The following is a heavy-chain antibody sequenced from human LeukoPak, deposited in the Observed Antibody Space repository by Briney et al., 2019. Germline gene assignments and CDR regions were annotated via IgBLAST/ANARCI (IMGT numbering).Heavy chain of an antibody. CDR2: ISYDGSNK. D-gene: IGHD5-18*01. J-gene: IGHJ4*02. V-gene: IGHV3-30*18. CDR3: AKDLFGTYTAMDY. CDR1: GFTFSSYG. Sequence: PGGSLRLSCAASGFTFSSYGMHWVRQAPGKGLEWVAVISYDGSNKYYADPVKGRFTISRDNSKNTLYLQMNSLRAEDTAVYYCAKDLFGTYTAMDYWGQGTLVTVSS.